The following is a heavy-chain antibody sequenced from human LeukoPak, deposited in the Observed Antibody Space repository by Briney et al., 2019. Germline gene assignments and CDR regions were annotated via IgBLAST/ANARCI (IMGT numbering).Heavy chain of an antibody. CDR1: GLTFSDYY. CDR3: ARARGSYAFDI. CDR2: ISNSRSSM. D-gene: IGHD1-26*01. J-gene: IGHJ3*02. V-gene: IGHV3-11*04. Sequence: GGSLRLSCAASGLTFSDYYMGWIRQAPGKGLEWVSYISNSRSSMYYADSVKGRFTISRDNAKNSLYLQLNRLRTEDTAVYYCARARGSYAFDIWGQGTMVTVSS.